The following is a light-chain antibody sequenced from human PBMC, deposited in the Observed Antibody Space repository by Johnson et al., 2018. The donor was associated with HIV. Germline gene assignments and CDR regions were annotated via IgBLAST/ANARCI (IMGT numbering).Light chain of an antibody. V-gene: IGLV1-51*02. CDR1: SSNIGNNY. CDR2: ENN. CDR3: GTWDSSLSAYV. J-gene: IGLJ1*01. Sequence: QSVLTQPPSVSAAPGQKVTISCSGSSSNIGNNYVSWYQQLPGTAPKVLIYENNKRPSGIPDRFSGSKSGTSATLGITGLQPADEADYYCGTWDSSLSAYVFGTGTKVTVL.